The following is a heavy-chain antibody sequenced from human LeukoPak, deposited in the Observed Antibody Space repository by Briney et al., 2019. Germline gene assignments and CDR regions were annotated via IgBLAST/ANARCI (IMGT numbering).Heavy chain of an antibody. CDR1: GFTFDDYG. V-gene: IGHV3-20*01. Sequence: GGSLRLSCAASGFTFDDYGMSWVRQAPGKGLEWVSGINWNGGSTGYADSVKGRFTISRDNAKNSLYLQMNSLRAEDTALYHCARIVITMVRGAMGVWGQGTTVTVSS. CDR2: INWNGGST. J-gene: IGHJ6*02. CDR3: ARIVITMVRGAMGV. D-gene: IGHD3-10*01.